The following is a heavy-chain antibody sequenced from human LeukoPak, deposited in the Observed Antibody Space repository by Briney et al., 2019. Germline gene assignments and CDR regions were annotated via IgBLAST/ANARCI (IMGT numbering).Heavy chain of an antibody. V-gene: IGHV3-48*03. Sequence: QPGGSLRLSCAASGFTFSSYEMNWVRQAPGKGLEWVSYISSSGSTIYYADSVKGRFTISRDNAKNSLYLQMNSLRAEDTAVYYCARVEWIVGFDYWGQGTLVTVSS. CDR1: GFTFSSYE. CDR2: ISSSGSTI. J-gene: IGHJ4*02. D-gene: IGHD1-26*01. CDR3: ARVEWIVGFDY.